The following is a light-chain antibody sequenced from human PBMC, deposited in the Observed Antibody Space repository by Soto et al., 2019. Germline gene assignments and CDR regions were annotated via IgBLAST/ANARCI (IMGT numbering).Light chain of an antibody. V-gene: IGKV3-11*01. CDR3: QQRSNWPRYT. CDR2: DAS. Sequence: EIVLTQSPANLSLSPGERATLSCRASQSVSSYLAWYQQNPGQALRLLIYDASNRATGIPARFSGSGSGTDFTLSISRLEPEDFAVYYCQQRSNWPRYTLGQGTKLEIK. CDR1: QSVSSY. J-gene: IGKJ2*01.